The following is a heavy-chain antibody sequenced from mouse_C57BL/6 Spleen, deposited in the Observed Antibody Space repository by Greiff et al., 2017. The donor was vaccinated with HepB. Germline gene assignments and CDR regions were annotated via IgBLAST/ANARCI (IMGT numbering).Heavy chain of an antibody. CDR3: ARRIYYGYSYYAMDY. J-gene: IGHJ4*01. CDR2: IYPGDGDT. CDR1: GYAFSSSW. D-gene: IGHD2-2*01. V-gene: IGHV1-82*01. Sequence: VKLQESGPELVKPGASVKISCKASGYAFSSSWMNWVKQRPGKGLEWIGRIYPGDGDTNYNGKFKGKATLTADKSSSTAYMQLSSLTSEDSAVYFCARRIYYGYSYYAMDYWGQGTSVTVSS.